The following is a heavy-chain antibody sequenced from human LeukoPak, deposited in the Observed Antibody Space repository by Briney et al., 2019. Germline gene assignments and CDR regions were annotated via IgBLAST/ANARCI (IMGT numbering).Heavy chain of an antibody. CDR1: GFTFSSFA. J-gene: IGHJ4*02. CDR2: ISGAGGST. D-gene: IGHD4-17*01. Sequence: GGSLRLSCAGSGFTFSSFAMSWVRQAPGEGLESVSLISGAGGSTYYADSVKGRFTISRDNSENTLYLQVSSLRAEDTAVYFCAKGHSDYGTGFDLWGQGTLVTVSS. V-gene: IGHV3-23*01. CDR3: AKGHSDYGTGFDL.